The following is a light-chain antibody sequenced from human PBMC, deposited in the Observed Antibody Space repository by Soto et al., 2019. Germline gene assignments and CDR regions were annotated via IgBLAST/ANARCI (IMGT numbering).Light chain of an antibody. Sequence: NFMLTQPHSVSESPGKTLSISCTRSSGSIANNYVQWYQQRPGSAPTTVIYENNQRLSGVPDRFSGSTDGSSNSASLTISGLQTEDEADYYCQSYDRDSVVFGAEIK. CDR1: SGSIANNY. CDR2: ENN. J-gene: IGLJ2*01. V-gene: IGLV6-57*04. CDR3: QSYDRDSVV.